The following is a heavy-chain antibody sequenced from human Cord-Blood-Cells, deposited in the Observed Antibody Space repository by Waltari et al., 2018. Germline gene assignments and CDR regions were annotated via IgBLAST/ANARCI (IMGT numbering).Heavy chain of an antibody. V-gene: IGHV3-21*01. CDR2: ISSSSSYI. Sequence: EVQLVESGGGLVKPGGSLRLSCAASGFTFSSYSMNWVRQAPGKGLELVSSISSSSSYIYYADSVKGRFTISRDNAKNSLYLQMNSLRAEDTAVYYCARGEDWGAFDIWGQGTMVTVSS. J-gene: IGHJ3*02. CDR1: GFTFSSYS. CDR3: ARGEDWGAFDI. D-gene: IGHD7-27*01.